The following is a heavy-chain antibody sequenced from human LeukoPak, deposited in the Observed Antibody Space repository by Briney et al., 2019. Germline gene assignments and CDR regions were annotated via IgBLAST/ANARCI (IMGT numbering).Heavy chain of an antibody. D-gene: IGHD2/OR15-2a*01. Sequence: GGSLRLSCAASGFTVSTNSMSWVRQAPGKGLEWVSLIYSGGSTYYADSVKGRFTISRDNSKNTLYLQMNSLRAEDTAVYYCTRDATYYLRYGYFDYWGQGTLVTVSS. CDR1: GFTVSTNS. V-gene: IGHV3-66*01. J-gene: IGHJ4*02. CDR3: TRDATYYLRYGYFDY. CDR2: IYSGGST.